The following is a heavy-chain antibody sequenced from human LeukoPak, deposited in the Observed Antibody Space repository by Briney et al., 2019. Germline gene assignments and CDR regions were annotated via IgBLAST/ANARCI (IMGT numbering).Heavy chain of an antibody. D-gene: IGHD2-2*01. J-gene: IGHJ4*02. CDR3: ARDGDCSSTSCYEWLAY. Sequence: ASVKVSCKASGYTFTDYYIHWVRQAPGQGLECMGWVNPNSGGTYYAQKFQGRVTMTRDTSISTAYMELSRLRSDDTAVYYCARDGDCSSTSCYEWLAYWGQGSLVTVSS. V-gene: IGHV1-2*02. CDR2: VNPNSGGT. CDR1: GYTFTDYY.